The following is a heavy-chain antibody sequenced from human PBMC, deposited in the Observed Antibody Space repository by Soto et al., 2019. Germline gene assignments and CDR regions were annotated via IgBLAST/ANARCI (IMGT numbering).Heavy chain of an antibody. CDR3: TRDASSWGFAFDL. J-gene: IGHJ3*01. V-gene: IGHV3-23*01. Sequence: EVQLLESGGGLVQPGGSLRLSCAASGFTFSHYAMSWVRQAPGKGLQWVSTIFGSGATTHYADSVKGRFGISRDNSNNMLFLEMNSLKDEDTVVYYCTRDASSWGFAFDLWGQGTRVAVSS. CDR2: IFGSGATT. CDR1: GFTFSHYA. D-gene: IGHD3-16*01.